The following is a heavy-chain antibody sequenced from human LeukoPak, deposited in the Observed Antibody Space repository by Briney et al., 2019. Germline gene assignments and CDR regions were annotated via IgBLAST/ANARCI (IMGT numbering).Heavy chain of an antibody. CDR3: AKATTLYGSGSYTSRFRYYYYGMDV. Sequence: GGSLRLSCAASGFTFDDYAMHWVRQAPGKGLEWVSGISWNSGSIGYADSVKGRFTISRDNAKNSLYLQMNSLRAEDTALYYCAKATTLYGSGSYTSRFRYYYYGMDVWGQGTTVTVSS. V-gene: IGHV3-9*01. D-gene: IGHD3-10*01. CDR2: ISWNSGSI. J-gene: IGHJ6*02. CDR1: GFTFDDYA.